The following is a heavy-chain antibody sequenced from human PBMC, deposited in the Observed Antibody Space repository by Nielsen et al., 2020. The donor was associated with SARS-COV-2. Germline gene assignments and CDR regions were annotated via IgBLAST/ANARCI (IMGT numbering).Heavy chain of an antibody. CDR2: ILSDGSTI. J-gene: IGHJ4*02. D-gene: IGHD3-10*01. Sequence: GGSLRLSCAASGFTFSSLWMSWVRQVPGKGLVWVSHILSDGSTINYADSVRGRFTISRDNAKNTLYLQMNSLRAEDTAVYYCARDFYGSGSFPDYWGQGTLVTVSS. CDR3: ARDFYGSGSFPDY. V-gene: IGHV3-74*01. CDR1: GFTFSSLW.